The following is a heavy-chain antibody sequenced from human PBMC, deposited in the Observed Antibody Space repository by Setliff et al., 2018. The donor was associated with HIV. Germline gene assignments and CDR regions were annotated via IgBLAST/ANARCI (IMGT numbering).Heavy chain of an antibody. Sequence: GGSLRLSCVASGITVSGIYMTWVRQAPGKGLEWVSVINGGTTTYYADSVKGRFTISRYNAKNSLYLQMNSLRAEDTAVYYCARASYYYDSSGWVDYWGQGTLVTVSS. CDR3: ARASYYYDSSGWVDY. V-gene: IGHV3-53*01. D-gene: IGHD3-22*01. CDR1: GITVSGIY. CDR2: INGGTTT. J-gene: IGHJ4*02.